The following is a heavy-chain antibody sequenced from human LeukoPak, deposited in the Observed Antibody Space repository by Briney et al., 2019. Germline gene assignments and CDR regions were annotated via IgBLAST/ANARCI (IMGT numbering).Heavy chain of an antibody. D-gene: IGHD2-8*01. CDR3: AKVEVSPNWFDP. V-gene: IGHV3-21*01. CDR1: GFTFSTYS. Sequence: SGGSLRLSCAASGFTFSTYSMNWVRQAPGKGLQWVSSIRSSGTYIYYADSVEGRFTISRDNDKNSLYLQMNSLRVEDTAVYYCAKVEVSPNWFDPWGQGTLVTVSS. J-gene: IGHJ5*02. CDR2: IRSSGTYI.